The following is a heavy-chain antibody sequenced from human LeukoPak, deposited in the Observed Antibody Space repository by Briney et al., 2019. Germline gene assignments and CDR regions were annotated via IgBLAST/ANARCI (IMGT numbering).Heavy chain of an antibody. CDR2: INHSGST. Sequence: SETLSLTCAVYGGSFSGYYWSWIRQPPGKGLEWIGEINHSGSTNYNPSLKSRVTISADTSKNQFSLKLSSVTAADTAVYYCARAGSGWYNWFDPWGQGTLVTVSS. CDR1: GGSFSGYY. J-gene: IGHJ5*02. D-gene: IGHD6-19*01. V-gene: IGHV4-34*01. CDR3: ARAGSGWYNWFDP.